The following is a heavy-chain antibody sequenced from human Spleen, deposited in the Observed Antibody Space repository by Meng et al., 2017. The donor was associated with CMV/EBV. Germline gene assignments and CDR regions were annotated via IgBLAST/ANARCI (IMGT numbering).Heavy chain of an antibody. CDR3: VREQMGPLNFLLDY. D-gene: IGHD1-26*01. Sequence: ASGFRFSSHAVHWVRQSPGKGPEWVGDISNDGSYQYYTDSVKGRFTISRDNSKNAVSLQMSSLRSEDTAVYYCVREQMGPLNFLLDYWGQGALVTVSS. CDR1: GFRFSSHA. J-gene: IGHJ4*02. CDR2: ISNDGSYQ. V-gene: IGHV3-30*04.